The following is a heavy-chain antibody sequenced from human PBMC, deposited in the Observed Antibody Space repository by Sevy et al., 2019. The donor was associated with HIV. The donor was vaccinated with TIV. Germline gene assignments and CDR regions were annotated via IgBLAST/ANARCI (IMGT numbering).Heavy chain of an antibody. CDR3: ARGIFQWLVPFDY. CDR1: GFTFSSYW. D-gene: IGHD6-19*01. V-gene: IGHV3-7*01. CDR2: IKQDGSVK. Sequence: GGSLRLSCAASGFTFSSYWMSWVRQAPGKGLEWVANIKQDGSVKYYVDSVKGRFTISRDNAKNSLYLQMNSLRAEDTAVYYCARGIFQWLVPFDYWGQGTLVTVSS. J-gene: IGHJ4*02.